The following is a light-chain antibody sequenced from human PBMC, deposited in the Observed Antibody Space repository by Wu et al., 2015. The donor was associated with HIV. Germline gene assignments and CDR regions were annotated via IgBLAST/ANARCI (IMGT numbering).Light chain of an antibody. Sequence: DIQMTQSPSTLSASIGDRVTITCRASQSISSWLAWYQQKPGTAPNLLIYKASTLESGVPSRFSGSGSGTEFTLTISGLQPDDFATYYCQEYDGFSSTFGQGTKL. CDR3: QEYDGFSST. CDR2: KAS. J-gene: IGKJ2*01. V-gene: IGKV1-5*03. CDR1: QSISSW.